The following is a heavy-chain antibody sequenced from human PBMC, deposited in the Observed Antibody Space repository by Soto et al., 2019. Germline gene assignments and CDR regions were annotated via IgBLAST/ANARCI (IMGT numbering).Heavy chain of an antibody. CDR1: GFRFSTYD. D-gene: IGHD3-10*01. CDR2: MSGSGSGT. Sequence: GSLRLSCAASGFRFSTYDMSWVRQAPGKGLEWVSVMSGSGSGTYYADSVKGRFTISRDNSKNTLYLQMSSLRVEDSAVYYCARGSTDAYPGSRIFDFWGRGTLVTVSS. CDR3: ARGSTDAYPGSRIFDF. J-gene: IGHJ4*02. V-gene: IGHV3-23*01.